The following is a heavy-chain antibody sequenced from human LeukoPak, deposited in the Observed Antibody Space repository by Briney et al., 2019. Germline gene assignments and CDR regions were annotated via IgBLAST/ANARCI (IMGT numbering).Heavy chain of an antibody. CDR1: GFTFSRYW. D-gene: IGHD6-6*01. Sequence: GGSLRLSCAASGFTFSRYWMSWVRQAPGKGLEWLANINEDGSGKYYVDSVKGRFTMSRDNAKNSLYLQMNSLRVEDTAVYYCAISMAGRLAPSDLTGDYWGQGTLVTVSS. J-gene: IGHJ4*02. CDR2: INEDGSGK. V-gene: IGHV3-7*05. CDR3: AISMAGRLAPSDLTGDY.